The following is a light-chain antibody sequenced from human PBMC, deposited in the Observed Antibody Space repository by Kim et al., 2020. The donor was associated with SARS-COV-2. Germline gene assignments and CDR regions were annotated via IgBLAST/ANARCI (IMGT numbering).Light chain of an antibody. V-gene: IGKV4-1*01. Sequence: RAAINCKSSQIVLYSSNKKSFLAWYQQKPGQPPEVLIYWASTRESGVPDRFRGRGSETDFTLTISSLQAEDVAVYFCQQYFSSPYTFGQGTKLEIK. CDR1: QIVLYSSNKKSF. CDR3: QQYFSSPYT. CDR2: WAS. J-gene: IGKJ2*01.